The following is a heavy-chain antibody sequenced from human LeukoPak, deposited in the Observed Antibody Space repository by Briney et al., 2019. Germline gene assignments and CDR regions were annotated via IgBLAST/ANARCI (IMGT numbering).Heavy chain of an antibody. CDR3: ARVSITGTTVDY. D-gene: IGHD1-7*01. Sequence: ASVKVCCKASGYTFTGYYMHWVRQAPGQGLEWMGWINPNSGGTNYAQKFQGRVTMTRDTSISTAYMELSRLRSDDTAVYYCARVSITGTTVDYWGQGTLVTVSS. CDR1: GYTFTGYY. CDR2: INPNSGGT. V-gene: IGHV1-2*02. J-gene: IGHJ4*02.